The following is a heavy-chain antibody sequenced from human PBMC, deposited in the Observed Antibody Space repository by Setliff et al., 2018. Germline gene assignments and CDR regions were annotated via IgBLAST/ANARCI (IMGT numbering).Heavy chain of an antibody. V-gene: IGHV4-59*01. CDR3: ARLRGAFDY. Sequence: TLSLTCAVSGGSISSYYWSWIRQPPGKRLEWIGYIYYSGSTNYNPSLESRVTISVDTSKNQFSLRLNSATAADTAVYYCARLRGAFDYWGQGTLVTVSS. J-gene: IGHJ4*02. CDR1: GGSISSYY. D-gene: IGHD3-16*01. CDR2: IYYSGST.